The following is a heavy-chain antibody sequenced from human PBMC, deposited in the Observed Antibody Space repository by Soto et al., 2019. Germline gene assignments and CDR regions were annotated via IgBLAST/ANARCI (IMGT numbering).Heavy chain of an antibody. V-gene: IGHV4-4*07. CDR3: ARDHSSDFVGGFDT. CDR1: GGSISSYS. CDR2: IYTSGST. J-gene: IGHJ5*02. D-gene: IGHD6-19*01. Sequence: ASETLSLTCTVSGGSISSYSWTWIRQPAGKGLEWIGRIYTSGSTNYNPSLESRVTMSVDTSKNQLSLKLKSVTAADTAVYYCARDHSSDFVGGFDTWGQGTLVPVSS.